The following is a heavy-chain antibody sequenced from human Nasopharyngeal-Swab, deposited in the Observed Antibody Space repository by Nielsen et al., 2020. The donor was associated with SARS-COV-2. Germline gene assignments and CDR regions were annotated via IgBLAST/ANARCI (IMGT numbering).Heavy chain of an antibody. Sequence: GGSLRLSCAASGFSFRTFWMTWVRQAPGKGLEWVACMNQDGTGTYYVDSVKGRFTISRDNAKNSLYLQMNSLRAEDTAVYYCARGRWDYDYWGQGTLVTVSS. CDR2: MNQDGTGT. V-gene: IGHV3-7*02. CDR1: GFSFRTFW. D-gene: IGHD1-26*01. CDR3: ARGRWDYDY. J-gene: IGHJ4*02.